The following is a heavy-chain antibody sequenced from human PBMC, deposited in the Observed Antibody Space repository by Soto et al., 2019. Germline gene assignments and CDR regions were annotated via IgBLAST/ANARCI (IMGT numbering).Heavy chain of an antibody. CDR1: GDSINIPYW. J-gene: IGHJ6*02. V-gene: IGHV4-4*02. D-gene: IGHD2-15*01. CDR2: IYHTGGT. CDR3: SRRCRNFCGLDV. Sequence: QVQLQESGPGLVKPSGTLSLNCTVSGDSINIPYWWTWVRQSPGQGLEWIGEIYHTGGTHYNPSLKSRLSLSVDKSENQLSLRLSSVTAADTAVYYCSRRCRNFCGLDVWGQGTTVTVS.